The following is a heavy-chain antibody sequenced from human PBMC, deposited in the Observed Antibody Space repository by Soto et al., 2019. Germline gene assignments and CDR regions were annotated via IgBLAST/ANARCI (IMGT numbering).Heavy chain of an antibody. CDR1: GFTFSSYA. J-gene: IGHJ4*02. CDR2: ISGSGGST. D-gene: IGHD3-9*01. V-gene: IGHV3-23*01. Sequence: EVQLLESGGGLVQPGGSLRLSCAASGFTFSSYAMSWVRQAPGKGLEWASAISGSGGSTYYADSVKGRFTISRDNSKNTLYLQMNSLRAEDTAVYYCAIWDILTGYPFDYWGQGTLVTVSS. CDR3: AIWDILTGYPFDY.